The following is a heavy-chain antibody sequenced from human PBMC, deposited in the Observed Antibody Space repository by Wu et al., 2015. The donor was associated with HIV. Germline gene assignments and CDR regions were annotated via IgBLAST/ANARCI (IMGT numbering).Heavy chain of an antibody. CDR2: INPNGGGT. CDR1: GYTFTGYY. CDR3: ARDRGVRLNCLHI. Sequence: QVQLMQSGAEVKMPGASVRVSCRASGYTFTGYYMHWVRQAPGQGLEWMGSINPNGGGTNYAGKFQGRVTLSRDTYVSTAHMELSRLTSDDTAVYYCARDRGVRLNCLHIWGQGTQVIVSS. J-gene: IGHJ3*02. V-gene: IGHV1-2*02. D-gene: IGHD1-1*01.